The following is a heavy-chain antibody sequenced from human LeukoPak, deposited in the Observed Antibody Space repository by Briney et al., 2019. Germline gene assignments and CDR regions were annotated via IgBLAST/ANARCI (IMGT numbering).Heavy chain of an antibody. D-gene: IGHD5-18*01. J-gene: IGHJ4*02. CDR1: GFTFNNYA. CDR2: IGTSNSYI. CDR3: ARRATTERGHSYGLDY. Sequence: KPGRSLRLSCEASGFTFNNYAMHWVRQAPGKGLEWVSSIGTSNSYIYYADSVTGRFTISRDNAKNSLYLQMNSLRAEDTAVYYCARRATTERGHSYGLDYWGQGTLVTVSS. V-gene: IGHV3-21*01.